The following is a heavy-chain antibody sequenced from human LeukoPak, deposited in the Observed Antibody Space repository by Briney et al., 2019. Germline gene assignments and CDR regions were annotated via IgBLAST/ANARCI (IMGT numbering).Heavy chain of an antibody. CDR3: AKDIGQYFAYGQSYFHY. CDR1: GGTFSSYA. Sequence: GASVKVSCKASGGTFSSYAISWVRQAPGQGLEWMGGIIPIFGTANYAQKFQGRVTITADESTSTAYMELSSLRAEDTALYYCAKDIGQYFAYGQSYFHYWGQGTLVTVSS. V-gene: IGHV1-69*13. CDR2: IIPIFGTA. D-gene: IGHD2/OR15-2a*01. J-gene: IGHJ4*02.